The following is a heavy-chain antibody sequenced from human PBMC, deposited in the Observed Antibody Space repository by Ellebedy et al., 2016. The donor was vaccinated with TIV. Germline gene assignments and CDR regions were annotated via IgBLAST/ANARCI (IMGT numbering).Heavy chain of an antibody. CDR1: GGTFSSYA. Sequence: SVKVSXXASGGTFSSYAISWVRQAPGQGLEWMGGIIPIFGTANYAQKFQGRVTITADESTSTAYMELSSLRSEDTAVYYCARGYCSSTSCYGSAGYWGQGTLVTVSS. CDR3: ARGYCSSTSCYGSAGY. CDR2: IIPIFGTA. J-gene: IGHJ4*02. D-gene: IGHD2-2*01. V-gene: IGHV1-69*13.